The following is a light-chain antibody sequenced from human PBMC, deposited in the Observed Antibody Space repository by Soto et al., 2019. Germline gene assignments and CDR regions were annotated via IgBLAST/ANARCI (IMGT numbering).Light chain of an antibody. CDR1: QRISSW. J-gene: IGKJ2*01. Sequence: DIQMTQSPSTLTSSVGDRVTITCRASQRISSWLAWYQQKPGTAPKLLISKASGLQSGVPSRFSGLGSGTEFSLSISNLQPNDSATDYCQQYNSYPYTFGQGTHLEIK. V-gene: IGKV1-5*03. CDR2: KAS. CDR3: QQYNSYPYT.